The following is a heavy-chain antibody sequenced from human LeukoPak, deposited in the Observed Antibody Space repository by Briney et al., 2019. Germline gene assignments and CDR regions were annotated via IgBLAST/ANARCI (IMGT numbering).Heavy chain of an antibody. CDR2: INHSGST. J-gene: IGHJ6*03. Sequence: SETLSLTCAVSGGSISSSNWWSWVRQPPGKGLEWIGEINHSGSTNYNPSLKSRVTISVDTSKNQFSLKLSSVTAADTAVYYCARVRGYYYYYYYMDVWGKGTTVTVSS. CDR1: GGSISSSNW. V-gene: IGHV4-4*02. CDR3: ARVRGYYYYYYYMDV.